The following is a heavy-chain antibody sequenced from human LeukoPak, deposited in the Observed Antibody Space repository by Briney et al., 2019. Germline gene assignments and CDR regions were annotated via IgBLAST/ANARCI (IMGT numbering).Heavy chain of an antibody. CDR3: AELGITMIGGV. V-gene: IGHV3-48*03. D-gene: IGHD3-10*02. Sequence: GGSLRPSCAASGFTFSIYELNWVRQAPGKGRGWVSYISSSGSTIYYADSVKGRFTISRDNAKNSLYLQMNSLRAEDTAVYYCAELGITMIGGVWGKGTTVTISS. CDR2: ISSSGSTI. J-gene: IGHJ6*04. CDR1: GFTFSIYE.